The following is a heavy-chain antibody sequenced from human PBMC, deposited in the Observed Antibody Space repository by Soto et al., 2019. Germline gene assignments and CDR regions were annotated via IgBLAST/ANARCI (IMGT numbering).Heavy chain of an antibody. J-gene: IGHJ4*02. D-gene: IGHD6-13*01. Sequence: QVQLVESGGGVVQPGRSLRLSCAASGFTFSSYGMHWVRQAPGKGLEWVAVIWYDGSNKYYADSVKGRFTISRDNSKNTLYLQMNSLRAEDTAVYYCARAPDSSSWYFVSSHDYYFDYWGQGTLVTVSS. CDR3: ARAPDSSSWYFVSSHDYYFDY. V-gene: IGHV3-33*01. CDR1: GFTFSSYG. CDR2: IWYDGSNK.